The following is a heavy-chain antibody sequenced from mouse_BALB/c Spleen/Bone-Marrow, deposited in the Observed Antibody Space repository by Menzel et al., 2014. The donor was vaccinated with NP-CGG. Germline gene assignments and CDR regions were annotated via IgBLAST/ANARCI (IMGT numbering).Heavy chain of an antibody. J-gene: IGHJ3*01. V-gene: IGHV1-9*01. D-gene: IGHD2-14*01. CDR3: ARRGYDGAY. CDR1: GYTFSSYW. CDR2: ILPGSGST. Sequence: QVQLQQSGAELMKPGASVKISCEATGYTFSSYWIEWVKPRPGHGLEWIGEILPGSGSTNYNEKFKGKATFTADTSSNTAYMQLSSLTSEDSAVYYCARRGYDGAYWGQGTLVTVSA.